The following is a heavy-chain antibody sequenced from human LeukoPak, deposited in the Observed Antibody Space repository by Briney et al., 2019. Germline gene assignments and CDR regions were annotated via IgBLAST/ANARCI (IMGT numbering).Heavy chain of an antibody. CDR1: GFSFSGSA. Sequence: GGSLRLSCAASGFSFSGSAIHWVRQAPGKGLKWVSGISGSGGGTNYADSVKGRFTISRDNTKNTLYLQMNSLRAEDTAVYYCARATSGWYLFDYWGQGTLVTVSS. CDR2: ISGSGGGT. D-gene: IGHD6-19*01. V-gene: IGHV3-23*01. J-gene: IGHJ4*02. CDR3: ARATSGWYLFDY.